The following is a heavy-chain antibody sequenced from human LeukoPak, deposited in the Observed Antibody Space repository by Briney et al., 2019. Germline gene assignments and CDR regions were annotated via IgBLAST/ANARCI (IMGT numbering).Heavy chain of an antibody. CDR2: IWYDGTSK. V-gene: IGHV3-33*01. Sequence: PGGSLRLSCAASGFIFNNYGIHWVRQAPGKGLEWVAVIWYDGTSKFYADSVKGRFTISRDNSKNTLYLQMNSLRVEDTAVYYCARGYGGDSFWYFDYWGQGTLVTVSS. D-gene: IGHD2-21*02. CDR3: ARGYGGDSFWYFDY. CDR1: GFIFNNYG. J-gene: IGHJ4*02.